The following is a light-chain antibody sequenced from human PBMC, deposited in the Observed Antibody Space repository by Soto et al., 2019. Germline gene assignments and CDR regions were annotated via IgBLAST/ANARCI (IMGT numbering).Light chain of an antibody. CDR2: AAS. CDR3: HQANNFPLT. CDR1: QGITSW. V-gene: IGKV1D-12*01. J-gene: IGKJ4*01. Sequence: DIQMTQSPSSVSASVGDRVTITCRANQGITSWLAWYQQKPGKAPKLLIYAASILQSGGQSRFSGSGSGTEFTLTISSLQPEDFPHYYCHQANNFPLTFGGGTKVEIK.